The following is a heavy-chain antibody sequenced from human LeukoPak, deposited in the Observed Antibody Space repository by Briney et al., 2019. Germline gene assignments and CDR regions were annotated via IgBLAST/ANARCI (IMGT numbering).Heavy chain of an antibody. CDR2: IKQDGSEK. V-gene: IGHV3-7*01. Sequence: PGGSLRLSCAASGFTFSSYSMNWVRQAPGKGLEWVANIKQDGSEKYYVDSVKGRFTISRDNAKNSLYLQMNSLRAEDTAVYYCAREGLLWFGELSFFDYWGQGTLVTVSS. CDR3: AREGLLWFGELSFFDY. D-gene: IGHD3-10*01. J-gene: IGHJ4*02. CDR1: GFTFSSYS.